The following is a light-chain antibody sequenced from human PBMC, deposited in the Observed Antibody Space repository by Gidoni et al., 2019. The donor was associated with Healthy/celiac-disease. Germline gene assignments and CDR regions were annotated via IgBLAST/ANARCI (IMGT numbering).Light chain of an antibody. CDR3: QAWDSSTRV. J-gene: IGLJ1*01. Sequence: SYELTQPPSVSVPPGQTASITCSGDKLGDKYACWYQQKPGQSPVLVIYQESKRPSGIPERFSGSNSGNTATMTISGTQAMDEADYYCQAWDSSTRVFGTGTKVTVL. CDR2: QES. V-gene: IGLV3-1*01. CDR1: KLGDKY.